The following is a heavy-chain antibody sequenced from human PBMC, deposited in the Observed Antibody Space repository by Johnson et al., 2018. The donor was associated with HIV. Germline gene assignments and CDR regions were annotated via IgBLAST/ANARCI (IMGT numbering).Heavy chain of an antibody. J-gene: IGHJ3*01. D-gene: IGHD3-22*01. CDR3: ARGLRDSSGHPFAFDF. CDR2: ISYDGSNK. CDR1: GFTFSSYA. V-gene: IGHV3-30*04. Sequence: QVLLVESGGGVVQPGRSLRLSCAASGFTFSSYAMHWVRQAPGKGLEWVAVISYDGSNKYYADSVKGRFTISRDNSKNTLYLQMNSLRAQDTAVYYCARGLRDSSGHPFAFDFWGHGTMVTVSS.